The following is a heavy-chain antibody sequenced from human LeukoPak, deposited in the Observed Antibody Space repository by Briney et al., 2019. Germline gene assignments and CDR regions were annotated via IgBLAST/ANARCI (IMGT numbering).Heavy chain of an antibody. CDR2: IYPGDSDT. D-gene: IGHD2-2*01. CDR3: ARQVFRCSSTSCYGHYYFDY. Sequence: GESLKIYCKGSGYSFTSYWIGWVRQMPGKGLEWMGIIYPGDSDTRYSPSFQGQVTISADKSISTAYLQWSSLNASDTAMYYCARQVFRCSSTSCYGHYYFDYWGQGTLVTVSS. V-gene: IGHV5-51*01. CDR1: GYSFTSYW. J-gene: IGHJ4*02.